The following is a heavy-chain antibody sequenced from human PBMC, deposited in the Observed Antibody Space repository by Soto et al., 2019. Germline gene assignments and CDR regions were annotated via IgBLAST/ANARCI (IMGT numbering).Heavy chain of an antibody. CDR1: GYAFTRYY. V-gene: IGHV1-2*02. Sequence: ASVQVSCKASGYAFTRYYMHWVLQAPGQGREWMGWIIPNSGGTNYAQKFQGRVTMTRDTSMSTAYMELSRLRSDDTAVYYCARADSGSWDVGFDPWGQGTLVTVPS. CDR2: IIPNSGGT. D-gene: IGHD6-13*01. CDR3: ARADSGSWDVGFDP. J-gene: IGHJ5*02.